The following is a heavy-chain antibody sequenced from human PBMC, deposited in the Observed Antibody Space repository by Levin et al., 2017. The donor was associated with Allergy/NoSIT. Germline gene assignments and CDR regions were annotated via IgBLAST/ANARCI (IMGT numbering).Heavy chain of an antibody. D-gene: IGHD2-2*01. V-gene: IGHV1-18*01. CDR2: ISAYNGNT. CDR1: GYTFTSYG. Sequence: GESLKISCKASGYTFTSYGISWVRQAPGQGLEWMGWISAYNGNTNYAQKLQGRVTMTTDTSTSTAYMELRSLRSDDTAVYYCARDKPAAPFDYWGQGTLVTVSS. CDR3: ARDKPAAPFDY. J-gene: IGHJ4*02.